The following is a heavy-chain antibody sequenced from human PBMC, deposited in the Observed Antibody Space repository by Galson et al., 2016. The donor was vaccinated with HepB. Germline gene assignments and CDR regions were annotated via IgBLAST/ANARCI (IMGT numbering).Heavy chain of an antibody. J-gene: IGHJ4*02. CDR3: ARESILRGAPLYVLDY. D-gene: IGHD3-10*01. CDR1: GFTFSSSW. Sequence: SLRLSCAASGFTFSSSWMSWVRQAPGKGLEWVANINQDGSEKYYVDSVKGRFTISRDNAKNSLYLQMNSLRAEDTAVYYCARESILRGAPLYVLDYWGQGTLVTVSS. V-gene: IGHV3-7*01. CDR2: INQDGSEK.